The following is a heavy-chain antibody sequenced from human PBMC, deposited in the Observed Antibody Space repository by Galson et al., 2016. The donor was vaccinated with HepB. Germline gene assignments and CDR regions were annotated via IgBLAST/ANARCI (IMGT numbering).Heavy chain of an antibody. Sequence: SVKVSCTASGYTFTSSDINWVRQATGQGLEWMGWMNPKSGNTGYAQKFQGRVTMTRDTSISTAYMELSSLRSEDTAVYYCAREIPKKQLWLRFGYFDAWGQGTLVTVSS. CDR2: MNPKSGNT. D-gene: IGHD5-18*01. J-gene: IGHJ4*02. CDR1: GYTFTSSD. V-gene: IGHV1-8*01. CDR3: AREIPKKQLWLRFGYFDA.